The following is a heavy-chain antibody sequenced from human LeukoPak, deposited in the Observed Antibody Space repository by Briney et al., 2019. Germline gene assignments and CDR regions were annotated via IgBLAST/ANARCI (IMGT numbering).Heavy chain of an antibody. CDR1: GFTFSNYW. D-gene: IGHD2-15*01. Sequence: GESLRLSCAASGFTFSNYWMSWVRQAPRKGLEWVANINQGGSDKSYVGSVKGRFTISRDNAKNSLYLEMNSLRVEDTAMYYCARTSRSSSIDDWGQGTLVTVSS. CDR2: INQGGSDK. J-gene: IGHJ4*02. V-gene: IGHV3-7*01. CDR3: ARTSRSSSIDD.